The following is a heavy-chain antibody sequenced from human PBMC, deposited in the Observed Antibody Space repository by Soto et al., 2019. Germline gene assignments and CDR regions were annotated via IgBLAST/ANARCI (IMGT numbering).Heavy chain of an antibody. D-gene: IGHD1-26*01. Sequence: ASVKVSCKVSGYTLTELSIHWVRQAPGKGLEWMGGFDPEDGETIYAQNFQGRVTMTDDTSTDTAYMELSSLRSEDTAVYYCAPRAKVGIYYYYGMDVWGQGTAVTVSS. CDR2: FDPEDGET. CDR3: APRAKVGIYYYYGMDV. V-gene: IGHV1-24*01. CDR1: GYTLTELS. J-gene: IGHJ6*02.